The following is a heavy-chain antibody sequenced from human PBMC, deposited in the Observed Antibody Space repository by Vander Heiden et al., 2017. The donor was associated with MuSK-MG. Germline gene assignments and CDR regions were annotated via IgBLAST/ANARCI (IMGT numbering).Heavy chain of an antibody. CDR3: QRDDSSGCCCSLVRAPTDRDDY. J-gene: IGHJ4*01. CDR2: ISCSSSYI. D-gene: IGHD3-22*01. CDR1: GLTFSSSS. Sequence: DVQLLESCGGLVKPAGSLRLSGAASGLTFSSSSLNWVRQAPGKGLEWVSSISCSSSYIYYADSVKGRFTISRDNAKNSLYLQMNSLRAGGTAVHYRQRDDSSGCCCSLVRAPTDRDDYW. V-gene: IGHV3-21*01.